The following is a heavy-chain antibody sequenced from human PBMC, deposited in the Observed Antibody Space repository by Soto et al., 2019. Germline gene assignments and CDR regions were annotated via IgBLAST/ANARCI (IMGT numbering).Heavy chain of an antibody. D-gene: IGHD3-22*01. V-gene: IGHV3-15*07. CDR2: IKSKTDDGTT. CDR3: TTGITMIVVAVQTSLSDY. CDR1: GFTVSNAW. J-gene: IGHJ4*02. Sequence: GGSLRLSCAASGFTVSNAWMNWVRQAPGKGLEWVGRIKSKTDDGTTDYAAPVKGTFNSSRNDSKNTLYLQMNSLKTGDTAVYYCTTGITMIVVAVQTSLSDYWGQGTLVTVSS.